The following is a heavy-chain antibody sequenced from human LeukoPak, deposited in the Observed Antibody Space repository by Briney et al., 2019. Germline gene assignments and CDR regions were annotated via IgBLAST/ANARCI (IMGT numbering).Heavy chain of an antibody. V-gene: IGHV1-8*01. J-gene: IGHJ4*02. CDR2: MNPNSGNT. D-gene: IGHD1-1*01. CDR3: ARVPRESNSH. CDR1: GYTFTSYD. Sequence: ASVKVSCKASGYTFTSYDINWVRQATGQGLGWMGYMNPNSGNTGYAQKFQGRVTMTRDTSISTAYMELSSLRFDDSAIYYCARVPRESNSHWGQGTLVTVSS.